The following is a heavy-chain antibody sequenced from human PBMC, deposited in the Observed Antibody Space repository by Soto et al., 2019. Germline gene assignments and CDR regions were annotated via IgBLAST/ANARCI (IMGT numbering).Heavy chain of an antibody. D-gene: IGHD1-1*01. CDR3: ASGYPWAGFDY. CDR1: GGSISSSDYY. V-gene: IGHV4-39*01. Sequence: PSETLSLTCTVSGGSISSSDYYWGWIRQPPGKGLEWIGNIYYSGSASYNPSLKSRVTISVDTSKNQVSLKLSSVTAADTAVYICASGYPWAGFDYLGQGTLVTVSS. J-gene: IGHJ4*02. CDR2: IYYSGSA.